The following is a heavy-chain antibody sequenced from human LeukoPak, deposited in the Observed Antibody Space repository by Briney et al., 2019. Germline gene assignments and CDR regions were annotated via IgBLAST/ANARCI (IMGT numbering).Heavy chain of an antibody. Sequence: SETLSLTCTVSGGSISSYYWSWIRQPPGKGLEWIGYIYYSGSTNYNPSLKSRVTISVDTSKNQFSLKLSSVTAADTAVYYCARGEGVDASGYYSYWYFDLWGRGTLVTVSS. J-gene: IGHJ2*01. CDR1: GGSISSYY. D-gene: IGHD3-22*01. CDR3: ARGEGVDASGYYSYWYFDL. CDR2: IYYSGST. V-gene: IGHV4-59*01.